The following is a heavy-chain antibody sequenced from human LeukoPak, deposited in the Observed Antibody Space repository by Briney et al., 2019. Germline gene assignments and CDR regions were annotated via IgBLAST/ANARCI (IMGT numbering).Heavy chain of an antibody. V-gene: IGHV4-34*01. D-gene: IGHD3-10*01. CDR3: PRGGRYYGSGTRPSWFDP. Sequence: SETLSLTCAVYGGSFSGYYWSWIRQPPGKGLEWIGEINHSGSTNHNPSLKSRVTISVDTSKNQFSLKLSSVTAADTAVYYCPRGGRYYGSGTRPSWFDPWGEGTLVTVSS. CDR2: INHSGST. CDR1: GGSFSGYY. J-gene: IGHJ5*02.